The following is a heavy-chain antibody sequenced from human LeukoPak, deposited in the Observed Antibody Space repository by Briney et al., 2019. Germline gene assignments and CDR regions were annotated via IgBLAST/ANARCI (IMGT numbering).Heavy chain of an antibody. V-gene: IGHV4-39*01. CDR2: IYYSGST. D-gene: IGHD2-15*01. CDR3: ARYCSGGSCYSFVGGAFDI. CDR1: GGSISSSSYY. Sequence: SETLSLTCTVSGGSISSSSYYWGWISQPPGKGLEWIGSIYYSGSTYYNPSLKSRVTISVDTSKNQFSLKLSSVTAADTAVYYCARYCSGGSCYSFVGGAFDIWGQGTMVTVSS. J-gene: IGHJ3*02.